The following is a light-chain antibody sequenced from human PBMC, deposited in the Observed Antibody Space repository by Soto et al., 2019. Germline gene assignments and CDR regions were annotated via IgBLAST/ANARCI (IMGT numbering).Light chain of an antibody. CDR1: QSINTY. CDR3: QVSYSVLRGT. Sequence: DIQITQSPSSLSASVGDRVTITCRTSQSINTYLNWYQQKPGKAPKLLIYGASSLQSGVPLRFSGSGSGTDFTLTIRSLQPEDFANYYCQVSYSVLRGTCGHGTKV. V-gene: IGKV1-39*01. J-gene: IGKJ1*01. CDR2: GAS.